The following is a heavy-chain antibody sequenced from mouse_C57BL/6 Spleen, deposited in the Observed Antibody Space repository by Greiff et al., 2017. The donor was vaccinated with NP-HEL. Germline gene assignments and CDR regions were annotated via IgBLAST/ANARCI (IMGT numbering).Heavy chain of an antibody. CDR1: GYAFSSYW. CDR2: IYPGDGDT. D-gene: IGHD1-1*01. V-gene: IGHV1-80*01. Sequence: QVQLQQSGAELVKPGASVKISCKASGYAFSSYWMNWVKQRPGKGLEWIGQIYPGDGDTNYNGKFKGKATLTADKSSSTAYMQLSSLTSEDSAVYFCARSFYYGSSLYYAMDYWGQGTSVTVSS. CDR3: ARSFYYGSSLYYAMDY. J-gene: IGHJ4*01.